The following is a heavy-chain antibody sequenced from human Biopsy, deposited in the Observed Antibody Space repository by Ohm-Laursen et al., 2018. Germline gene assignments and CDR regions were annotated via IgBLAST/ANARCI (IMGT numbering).Heavy chain of an antibody. V-gene: IGHV4-59*02. CDR3: ARDSGILNYGNFKYYHYYGMDA. Sequence: SETLSLTCPVSGDSVTKYYWSWIRQPPGKGLEWIGHIYYSVMTNYNPSLQSRVSISVDTSRNQVSLTLSSATAADTAVYYCARDSGILNYGNFKYYHYYGMDAWGQGTKVTVSS. CDR1: GDSVTKYY. J-gene: IGHJ6*02. D-gene: IGHD4-11*01. CDR2: IYYSVMT.